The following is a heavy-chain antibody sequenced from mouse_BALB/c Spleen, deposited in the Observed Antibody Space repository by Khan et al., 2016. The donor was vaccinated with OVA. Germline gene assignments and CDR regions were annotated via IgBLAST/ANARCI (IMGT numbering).Heavy chain of an antibody. D-gene: IGHD1-1*01. CDR2: VSSGGSYT. J-gene: IGHJ3*01. V-gene: IGHV5-6*01. Sequence: EVQLVESGGDLVKPGGSLKLSCAASGFTFSTYGMSWVRQTPDKRLEWVATVSSGGSYTYYPDSVKGRFTISRDNAKNTLYLQMSSRKSEDTAMLYCARLAYYYDSEGFAYWGQGTLVTVSA. CDR3: ARLAYYYDSEGFAY. CDR1: GFTFSTYG.